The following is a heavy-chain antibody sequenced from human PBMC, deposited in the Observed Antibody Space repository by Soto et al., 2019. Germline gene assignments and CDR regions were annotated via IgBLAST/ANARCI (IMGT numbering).Heavy chain of an antibody. Sequence: ASVKVSCKASGYTFTSYGISWVRQAPGQGLEWMGWISAYNGNTNYAQKLQGGVTMTTDTSTSTAYMELRSLRSDDTAVYYCARVKSSGWFNWFDPWGQGTLVTVSS. J-gene: IGHJ5*02. D-gene: IGHD6-19*01. CDR3: ARVKSSGWFNWFDP. CDR1: GYTFTSYG. CDR2: ISAYNGNT. V-gene: IGHV1-18*01.